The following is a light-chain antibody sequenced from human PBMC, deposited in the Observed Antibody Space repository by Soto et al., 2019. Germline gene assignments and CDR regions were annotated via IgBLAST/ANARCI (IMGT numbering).Light chain of an antibody. CDR2: GAS. V-gene: IGKV3-15*01. J-gene: IGKJ1*01. CDR3: QQYNNWAKT. Sequence: EIVMTQSPATLAWSPGERATLSCRASQSVSSNLAWYQQKPGQAPRLLIYGASTRATGIPARFSGSGSGTEFTLTISSLQSEDFAVYYCQQYNNWAKTFGQGTKVDIK. CDR1: QSVSSN.